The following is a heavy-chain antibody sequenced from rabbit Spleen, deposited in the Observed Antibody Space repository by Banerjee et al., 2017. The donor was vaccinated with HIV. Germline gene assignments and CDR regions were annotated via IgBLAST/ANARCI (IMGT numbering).Heavy chain of an antibody. Sequence: QEQLLESGGGLVQPEGSLPLTCKGSGFDFGWYYLCWVRQAPGKGVEWIACIYGGSSDSTYYASWAKGRFTISKTSSTTVTLQMTSLTAADTATYFCARGIVYGYAGDAYPPYGMDLWGPGTLVTVS. CDR3: ARGIVYGYAGDAYPPYGMDL. CDR2: IYGGSSDST. V-gene: IGHV1S45*01. J-gene: IGHJ6*01. D-gene: IGHD6-1*01. CDR1: GFDFGWYYL.